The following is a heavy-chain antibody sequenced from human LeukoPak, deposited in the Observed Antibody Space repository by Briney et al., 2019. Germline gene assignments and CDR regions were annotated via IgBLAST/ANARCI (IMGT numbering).Heavy chain of an antibody. CDR2: INHSGST. CDR1: GGSFSGYY. CDR3: ARAGAAVAGTRYYFDY. D-gene: IGHD6-19*01. J-gene: IGHJ4*02. V-gene: IGHV4-34*01. Sequence: KPSETLSLTCAVYGGSFSGYYWSWIRQPPGEGLEWIGEINHSGSTNYNPSLKSRVTISVDTSKNQFSLKLSSVTAADTAVYYCARAGAAVAGTRYYFDYWGQGTLVTVSS.